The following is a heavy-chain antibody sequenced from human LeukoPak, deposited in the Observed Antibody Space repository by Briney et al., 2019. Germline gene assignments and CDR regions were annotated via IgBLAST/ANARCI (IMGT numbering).Heavy chain of an antibody. V-gene: IGHV1-18*01. J-gene: IGHJ4*02. CDR1: GYRFITFG. D-gene: IGHD3-10*01. CDR3: ARFQASEFRGFDH. CDR2: INPYNGNR. Sequence: ASVKVSCKTSGYRFITFGINWVRQAPGQGLEWMGWINPYNGNRYYAKKFQDRFNMTTDTSTSTVYLELQTLTSDDTAVYYCARFQASEFRGFDHWGQGTLITVSS.